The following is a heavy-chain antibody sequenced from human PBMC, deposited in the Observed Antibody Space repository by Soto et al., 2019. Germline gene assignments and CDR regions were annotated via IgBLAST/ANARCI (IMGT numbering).Heavy chain of an antibody. CDR3: ARDPSNDGVCRFDY. Sequence: EVQLVESGGGLVQPGGSLRLSCEASGFTLSPYWMHWVRQAPGKGLVWVSRINSDGSSITYADSVKGRFTISRDNAKNTVYLQMNSLRAEDAAVYYCARDPSNDGVCRFDYWGQGTLVTVSS. CDR2: INSDGSSI. V-gene: IGHV3-74*01. CDR1: GFTLSPYW. J-gene: IGHJ4*02. D-gene: IGHD2-8*02.